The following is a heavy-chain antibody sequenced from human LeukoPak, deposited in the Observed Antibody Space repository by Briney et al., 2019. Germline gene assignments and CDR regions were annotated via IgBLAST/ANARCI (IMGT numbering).Heavy chain of an antibody. CDR3: ARGEGSGTYMSYFDY. D-gene: IGHD3-10*01. Sequence: SQTLSLTCTVSGGSISSGGYYWSWIRQHPGKGLEWIGHIAESGSTYYSPSLKSRVTISVDTSKNQFSLKLSSVTAADTAVYYCARGEGSGTYMSYFDYWGQGTLVTVSS. CDR2: IAESGST. CDR1: GGSISSGGYY. J-gene: IGHJ4*02. V-gene: IGHV4-31*03.